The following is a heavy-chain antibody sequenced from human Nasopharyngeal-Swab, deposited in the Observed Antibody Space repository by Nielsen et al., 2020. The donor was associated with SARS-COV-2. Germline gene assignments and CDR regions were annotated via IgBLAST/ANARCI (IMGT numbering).Heavy chain of an antibody. CDR2: FDPEDGET. D-gene: IGHD3-22*01. J-gene: IGHJ4*02. V-gene: IGHV1-24*01. Sequence: WVRQAPGQGLEWMGGFDPEDGETIYARKFQGRVTMTEDTSTDTAYMELSSLRSEDTAVYYCATTQYYYDSSGYYSFDYWGQGTLVTVSS. CDR3: ATTQYYYDSSGYYSFDY.